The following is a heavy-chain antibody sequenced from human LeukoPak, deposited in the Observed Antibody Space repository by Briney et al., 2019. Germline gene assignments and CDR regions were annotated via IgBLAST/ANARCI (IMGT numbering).Heavy chain of an antibody. D-gene: IGHD3-16*02. CDR3: ATFTERENYHYTANL. CDR1: RFDFSSFT. V-gene: IGHV3-23*01. CDR2: ISGSGSST. J-gene: IGHJ4*02. Sequence: PGGSLRLSCAASRFDFSSFTMTWVRHTPRKGLQWVSGISGSGSSTYYADSVKGRFTISRDNSKNTLYLQMNSLRAEDTAVYYCATFTERENYHYTANLWGQGTLVIVS.